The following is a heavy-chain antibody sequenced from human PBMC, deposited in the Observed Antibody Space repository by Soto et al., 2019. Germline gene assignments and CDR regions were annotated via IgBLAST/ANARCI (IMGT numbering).Heavy chain of an antibody. J-gene: IGHJ4*02. D-gene: IGHD4-17*01. Sequence: PSETLSLTCTVSGGSISSYYWSWIRQPPGKGLEWIGYIYYSGSTNYNPSLKSRVTISVDTSKNQFSLKLSSVTAADTAVYYCARGHGDYNYFDYWGQGTLVTAPQ. V-gene: IGHV4-59*01. CDR2: IYYSGST. CDR3: ARGHGDYNYFDY. CDR1: GGSISSYY.